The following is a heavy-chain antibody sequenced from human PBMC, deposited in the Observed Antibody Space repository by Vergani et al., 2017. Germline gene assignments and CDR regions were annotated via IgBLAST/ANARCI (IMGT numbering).Heavy chain of an antibody. V-gene: IGHV4-59*08. D-gene: IGHD4-17*01. Sequence: QVQLQESGPGLVKPSETLSLTCTVSGGSISSYYWSWIRQPPGKGLEWVGYIYYSGSTNYNPSLKSRVTISVDTSKNQFSLKLSSVTAVDTAVYYCARPPDYGDYEAYAFDIWGQGTMVTVSS. CDR2: IYYSGST. CDR3: ARPPDYGDYEAYAFDI. CDR1: GGSISSYY. J-gene: IGHJ3*02.